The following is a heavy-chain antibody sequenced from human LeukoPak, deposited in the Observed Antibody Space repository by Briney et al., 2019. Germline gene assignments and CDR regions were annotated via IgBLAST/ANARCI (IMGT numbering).Heavy chain of an antibody. D-gene: IGHD2-2*01. Sequence: ASVKVSCTASGYTFINYAIHWVRQAPGQGLEWMGWINAGNGSTKYSPNFWGRVTITRDTSASAAYMELSSPRSEDTAVYYCARALGYCSSSTCYRFDYWGQGTLVIVSS. V-gene: IGHV1-3*01. CDR2: INAGNGST. CDR1: GYTFINYA. CDR3: ARALGYCSSSTCYRFDY. J-gene: IGHJ4*02.